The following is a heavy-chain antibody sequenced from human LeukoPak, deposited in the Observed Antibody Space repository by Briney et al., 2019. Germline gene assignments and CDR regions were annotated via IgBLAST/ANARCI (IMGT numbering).Heavy chain of an antibody. CDR3: ASAHLRKITMVRGVIQIRYDY. Sequence: ASVKVSCKASGYTFTSYDINWVRQATGQGLEWMGWMNPNSGNTGYAQKFQGRVTMTRNTSISTAYMELSSLRSEDTAVYYCASAHLRKITMVRGVIQIRYDYWGQGTLVTVSS. CDR1: GYTFTSYD. CDR2: MNPNSGNT. D-gene: IGHD3-10*01. J-gene: IGHJ4*02. V-gene: IGHV1-8*01.